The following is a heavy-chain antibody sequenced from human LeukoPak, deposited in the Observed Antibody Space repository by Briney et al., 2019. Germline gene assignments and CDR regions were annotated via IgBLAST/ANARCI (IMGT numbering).Heavy chain of an antibody. CDR3: ARHGKYFTGSHHFDS. D-gene: IGHD3-9*01. J-gene: IGHJ4*02. CDR1: GCSFTSQW. Sequence: GESLKISCKASGCSFTSQWIGWVRQMPGKGLEWMGIIYPDDSDTRYSPSFQGQVTISADKSISTAYLQWSSLKASDSAMYYCARHGKYFTGSHHFDSWGQGTLLTVSS. CDR2: IYPDDSDT. V-gene: IGHV5-51*01.